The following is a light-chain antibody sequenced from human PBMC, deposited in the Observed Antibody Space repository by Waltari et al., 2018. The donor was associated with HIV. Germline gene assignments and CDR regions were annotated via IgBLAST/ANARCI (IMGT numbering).Light chain of an antibody. J-gene: IGLJ1*01. CDR1: SSTIGNDT. CDR3: VGWDGSLSGYV. Sequence: QSVLTQPPSASGTPGPTVTISCSGSSSTIGNDTVYWYRQLPGMTPKLLIYKNYQRPSGVPDRFAGSKSGTSASLAISGLRSEDEADYYCVGWDGSLSGYVFGAGTKVTVL. V-gene: IGLV1-47*01. CDR2: KNY.